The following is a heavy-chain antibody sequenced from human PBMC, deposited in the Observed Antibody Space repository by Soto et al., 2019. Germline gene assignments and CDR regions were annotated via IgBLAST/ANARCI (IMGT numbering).Heavy chain of an antibody. CDR2: INAGSGNT. D-gene: IGHD2-21*02. Sequence: ASVKVSCKASGYTFTNYAIHWVRQAPGQTLEWMGWINAGSGNTRYSQKFQGRVTITRDTFASTAYVELSSLRSEDTAVYYCARDCTGGDCQSRYDYWGQGTQVTVSS. CDR3: ARDCTGGDCQSRYDY. J-gene: IGHJ4*02. CDR1: GYTFTNYA. V-gene: IGHV1-3*01.